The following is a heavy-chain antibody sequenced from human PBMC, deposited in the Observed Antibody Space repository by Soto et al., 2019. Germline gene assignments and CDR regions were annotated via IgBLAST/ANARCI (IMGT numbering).Heavy chain of an antibody. V-gene: IGHV3-66*01. Sequence: EVQLVESGGGLVQPGGSLRLSCAASGFTVSSNYMSWVRQAPGKGLEWVSVVYSGGSTYYADSEKGRFIISRDTSKNTLYLPMNSLRAEDTAVYYCASGRKSSSPLYYFDYWGQGPLVTVSS. CDR1: GFTVSSNY. CDR3: ASGRKSSSPLYYFDY. D-gene: IGHD6-6*01. J-gene: IGHJ4*02. CDR2: VYSGGST.